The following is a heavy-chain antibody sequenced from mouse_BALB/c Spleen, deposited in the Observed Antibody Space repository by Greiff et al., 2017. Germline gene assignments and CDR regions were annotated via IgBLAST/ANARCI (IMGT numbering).Heavy chain of an antibody. Sequence: EVKLVESGGGLVQPGGSLKLSCAASGFTFSSYTMSWVRQTPEKRLEWVAYISNGGGSTYYPDTVKGRFTISRDNAKTTRYLQMSSLKSEDTAMYYCARNYYGSHAMDNWRTGPSSTVSS. J-gene: IGHJ4*01. V-gene: IGHV5-12-2*01. D-gene: IGHD1-1*01. CDR2: ISNGGGST. CDR3: ARNYYGSHAMDN. CDR1: GFTFSSYT.